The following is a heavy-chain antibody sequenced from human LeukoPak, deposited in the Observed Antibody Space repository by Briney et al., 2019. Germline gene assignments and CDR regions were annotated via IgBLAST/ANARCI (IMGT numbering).Heavy chain of an antibody. CDR2: ISAYNGNT. CDR3: ARAKLPRSGGSCYLGAFDI. J-gene: IGHJ3*02. CDR1: GYTFTSYG. Sequence: ASVKVSCKASGYTFTSYGISWVRQAPGQGLEWMGWISAYNGNTNYAQKLQGRVTMTTDTSTSTAYMELRSLRSDDTAVYYCARAKLPRSGGSCYLGAFDIWGQGTMVTVSS. D-gene: IGHD2-15*01. V-gene: IGHV1-18*01.